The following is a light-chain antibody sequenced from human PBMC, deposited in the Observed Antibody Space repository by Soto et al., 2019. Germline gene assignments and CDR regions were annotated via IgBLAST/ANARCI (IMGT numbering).Light chain of an antibody. CDR3: QQYNNHSPWT. CDR1: QSISNL. J-gene: IGKJ1*01. Sequence: DIQMTQSPSTLSASVGDRVTITCRASQSISNLLAWYQQKPGKAPNLLIYDASSLESGVPSRFSGSGSGTKFTLTISSLQSDDSATYYCQQYNNHSPWTFGQGTKVDIK. V-gene: IGKV1-5*01. CDR2: DAS.